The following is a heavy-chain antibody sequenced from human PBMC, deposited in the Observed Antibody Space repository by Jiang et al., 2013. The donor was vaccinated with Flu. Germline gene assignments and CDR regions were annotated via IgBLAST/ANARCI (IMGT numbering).Heavy chain of an antibody. CDR2: IHYDGSA. Sequence: GPGLVKPSETLSLTCTVSGDPGSAGIYYWGWIRQPPGKGLEWLGSIHYDGSAYYNPSLKSRVTISVDTSKNQFSLNLSSVTAADTAVYYCARHSSHSRFDCWGQGSLVTVSS. CDR1: GDPGSAGIYY. CDR3: ARHSSHSRFDC. V-gene: IGHV4-39*01. J-gene: IGHJ4*02.